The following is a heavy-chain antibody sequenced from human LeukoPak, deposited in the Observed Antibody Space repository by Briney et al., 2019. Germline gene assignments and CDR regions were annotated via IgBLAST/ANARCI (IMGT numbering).Heavy chain of an antibody. CDR3: ARGNYYDSSGYFARGYFDY. J-gene: IGHJ4*02. CDR2: INPSGGST. CDR1: GYTFTSYY. Sequence: ASVKVSCKASGYTFTSYYMHWVRQAPGQGLEWMGIINPSGGSTSYAQKFQGRVTITADESTSTAYMELSSLRSEDTAVYYCARGNYYDSSGYFARGYFDYWGQGTLVTVSS. D-gene: IGHD3-22*01. V-gene: IGHV1-46*01.